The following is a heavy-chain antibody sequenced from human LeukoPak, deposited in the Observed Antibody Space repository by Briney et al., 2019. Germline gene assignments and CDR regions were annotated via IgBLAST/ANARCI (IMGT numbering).Heavy chain of an antibody. J-gene: IGHJ5*02. CDR1: EYSFTSYW. CDR2: IYPGDSDT. V-gene: IGHV5-51*01. D-gene: IGHD4-17*01. Sequence: GESLKISCKGSEYSFTSYWIGWVRQMPGKGLEWMGIIYPGDSDTRYSPSFQGQVSISVDKSISTAYLQWSSLKASDTAMYYCARRGTTVTTGNWFDPWGQGTLVIVSS. CDR3: ARRGTTVTTGNWFDP.